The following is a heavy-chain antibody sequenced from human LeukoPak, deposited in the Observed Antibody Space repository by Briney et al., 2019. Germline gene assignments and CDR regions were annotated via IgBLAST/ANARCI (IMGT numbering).Heavy chain of an antibody. CDR1: GGSFSRYY. Sequence: SETLSLTCAVYGGSFSRYYWSWIRQSLGKGLECIAEIDHRGDTNYNPSVKSRVTISVDTSKNQFSLKVRSLSAADTAVYYCARGATISETGYFDFWGQGTLVTVSS. D-gene: IGHD5-24*01. CDR2: IDHRGDT. V-gene: IGHV4-34*01. CDR3: ARGATISETGYFDF. J-gene: IGHJ4*03.